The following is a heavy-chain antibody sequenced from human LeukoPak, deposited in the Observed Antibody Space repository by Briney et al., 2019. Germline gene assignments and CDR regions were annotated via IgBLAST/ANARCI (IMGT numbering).Heavy chain of an antibody. CDR2: ISGSGGST. Sequence: GGSLRLSCAASGFTFSSYAMSWVRRAPGKGLEWVSAISGSGGSTYYADSVKGRFTISRDNSKNTLYLQMNSLRAEDTAVYYCASSGWPGGYFDYWGQGTLVTVSS. D-gene: IGHD6-19*01. J-gene: IGHJ4*02. CDR1: GFTFSSYA. V-gene: IGHV3-23*01. CDR3: ASSGWPGGYFDY.